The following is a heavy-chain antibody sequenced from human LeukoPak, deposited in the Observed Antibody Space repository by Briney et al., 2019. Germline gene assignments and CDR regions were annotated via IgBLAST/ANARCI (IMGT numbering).Heavy chain of an antibody. J-gene: IGHJ6*02. CDR3: ARQNPYYDFWSGPTNPYYYYGMDV. CDR1: GGSISSYY. V-gene: IGHV4-59*08. CDR2: IYYSGST. Sequence: SETLSLTCTVSGGSISSYYWSWIRQPPGKGLEWIGYIYYSGSTNYNPSLKSRVTISVDTSRNQFSLKLSSVTAADTAVYYCARQNPYYDFWSGPTNPYYYYGMDVWGQGTTVTVSS. D-gene: IGHD3-3*01.